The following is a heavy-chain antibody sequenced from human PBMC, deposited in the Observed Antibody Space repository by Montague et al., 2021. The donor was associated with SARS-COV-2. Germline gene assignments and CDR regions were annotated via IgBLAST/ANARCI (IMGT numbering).Heavy chain of an antibody. V-gene: IGHV4-4*07. D-gene: IGHD6-19*01. CDR1: GGSISNYY. CDR3: ARESGYSSGWRYYYAMDV. Sequence: SKTLSLTCTVYGGSISNYYWPWIRQPAGKGLEWIGRLYTSGSTTXNPSLKSRVTMSVDTSKNQFSLNVASVTAADTAIYYCARESGYSSGWRYYYAMDVWGQGTTVTVS. CDR2: LYTSGST. J-gene: IGHJ6*02.